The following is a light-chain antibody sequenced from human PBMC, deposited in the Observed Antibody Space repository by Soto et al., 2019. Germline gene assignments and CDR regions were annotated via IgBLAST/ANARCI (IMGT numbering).Light chain of an antibody. CDR1: QSVTSSY. Sequence: EIVLTQSPGTLSLSPGERVTLSFRASQSVTSSYLAWYQQRPGQAPRLLIYGASSRAAGIPDRFSGSGSGTDFTLTISRLEREDFAVYYCQQYGASPQTFGQGTRLEIK. V-gene: IGKV3-20*01. CDR2: GAS. J-gene: IGKJ5*01. CDR3: QQYGASPQT.